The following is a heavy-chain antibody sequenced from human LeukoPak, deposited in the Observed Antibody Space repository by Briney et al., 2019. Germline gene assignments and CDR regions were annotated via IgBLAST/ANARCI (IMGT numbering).Heavy chain of an antibody. V-gene: IGHV1-18*01. CDR3: ARRHLIGNGYFDH. J-gene: IGHJ4*02. D-gene: IGHD1-1*01. Sequence: ASVKVSCKASGYAFTDYGVGWLRLAPGQGLQWLGWISTFNGNTNYAQIVQDRVTMTTDTSTNTAYLELRSLRSDDTAVYYCARRHLIGNGYFDHWGQGTLVTVSS. CDR1: GYAFTDYG. CDR2: ISTFNGNT.